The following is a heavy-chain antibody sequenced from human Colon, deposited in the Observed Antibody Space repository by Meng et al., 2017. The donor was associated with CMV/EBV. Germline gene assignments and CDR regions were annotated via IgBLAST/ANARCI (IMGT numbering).Heavy chain of an antibody. CDR1: RGSVSSYY. D-gene: IGHD4-17*01. Sequence: SETLSLTCTVSRGSVSSYYWSWLRQTPGKGLEWIGYVYFTVGTNYKPSLSSRVTISIDTSKNQFSLRLNSVTASDTGTYYCARDISEGTTTYYFDSWGQGILVTVSS. CDR3: ARDISEGTTTYYFDS. J-gene: IGHJ4*02. CDR2: VYFTVGT. V-gene: IGHV4-59*02.